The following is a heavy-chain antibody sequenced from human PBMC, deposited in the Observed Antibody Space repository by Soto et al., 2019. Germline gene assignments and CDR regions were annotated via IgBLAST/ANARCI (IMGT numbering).Heavy chain of an antibody. CDR1: GFSFSDYY. J-gene: IGHJ5*01. CDR3: ARDSTSWSGYYTGYNWFDS. CDR2: ISSGGGTI. Sequence: GGSLRLSCAASGFSFSDYYMSWIRQAPGKGLEWISYISSGGGTIKYADSVKGRFTISRDNTKNSLYLQMNSLRAEDTAVYYCARDSTSWSGYYTGYNWFDSWGQGTLVTVSS. V-gene: IGHV3-11*01. D-gene: IGHD3-3*01.